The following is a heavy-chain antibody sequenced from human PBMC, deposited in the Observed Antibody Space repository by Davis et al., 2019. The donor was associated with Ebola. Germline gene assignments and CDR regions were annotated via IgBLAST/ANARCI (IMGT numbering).Heavy chain of an antibody. CDR1: GYTFTGYY. CDR3: AGAMAGNWFDP. V-gene: IGHV1-3*01. D-gene: IGHD3-10*01. J-gene: IGHJ5*02. Sequence: ASVKVSCKASGYTFTGYYMHWVRQAPGQRLEWMGWINAGNGNTKYSQKFQGRVTITRDTSASTAYMELSSLRSEDTAVYYCAGAMAGNWFDPWGQGALVTVSS. CDR2: INAGNGNT.